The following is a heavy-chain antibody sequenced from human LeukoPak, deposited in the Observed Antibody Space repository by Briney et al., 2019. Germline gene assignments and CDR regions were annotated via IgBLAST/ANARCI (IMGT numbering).Heavy chain of an antibody. CDR3: ARDMIVGDTSWFDP. CDR2: IIPIFGTA. Sequence: ASVKVSCTASGGTFSSYAISWVRQAPGQGLEWMGGIIPIFGTANYAQRFQGRVTITADESTSTAYMELSSLRSEDTAVYYCARDMIVGDTSWFDPWGQGTLVTVSS. J-gene: IGHJ5*02. D-gene: IGHD1-26*01. CDR1: GGTFSSYA. V-gene: IGHV1-69*13.